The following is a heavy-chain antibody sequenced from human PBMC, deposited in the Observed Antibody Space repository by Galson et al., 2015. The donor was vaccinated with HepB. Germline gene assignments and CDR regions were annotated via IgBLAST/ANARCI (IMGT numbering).Heavy chain of an antibody. CDR2: ITSSGNTI. Sequence: SLRLSCAASGFTFSDYYMSWIRQAPGKGLEWIAYITSSGNTIYYADTVQGRFTISRDNAKNSLYLQVSSLRADDTAVYYCARALSTGYSSGWSLHDPCHIWGQGTMDTVSS. CDR3: ARALSTGYSSGWSLHDPCHI. J-gene: IGHJ3*02. V-gene: IGHV3-11*01. D-gene: IGHD6-19*01. CDR1: GFTFSDYY.